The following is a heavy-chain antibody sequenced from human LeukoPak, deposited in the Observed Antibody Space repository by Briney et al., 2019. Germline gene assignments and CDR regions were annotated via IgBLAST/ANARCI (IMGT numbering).Heavy chain of an antibody. CDR2: INSDESST. CDR1: GFTINSYC. CDR3: ARGAHVLDI. J-gene: IGHJ3*02. V-gene: IGHV3-74*01. Sequence: PGGSLRLSCAASGFTINSYCMHWVRHAPGQGLVWVSRINSDESSTTYVDSVKGRFTISRDNAKNTLYLQMDSLRVEDTAVYFCARGAHVLDIWGQGTMVTVSS. D-gene: IGHD1-26*01.